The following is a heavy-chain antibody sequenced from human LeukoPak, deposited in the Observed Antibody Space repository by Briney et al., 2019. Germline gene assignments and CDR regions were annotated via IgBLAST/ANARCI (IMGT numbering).Heavy chain of an antibody. J-gene: IGHJ4*02. CDR3: ARKKGDY. Sequence: ASVKVSCKASGYTFTCYYMHCVRQAPGQGLEWMGWISLNSGGTNYALKFQGRVTMTRDMSISTVYMEMNRLTSDDTAVYFCARKKGDYWGQGTLVTVST. CDR1: GYTFTCYY. V-gene: IGHV1-2*02. CDR2: ISLNSGGT.